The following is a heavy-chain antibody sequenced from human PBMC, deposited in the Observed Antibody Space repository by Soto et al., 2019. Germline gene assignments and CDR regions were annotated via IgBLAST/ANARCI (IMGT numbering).Heavy chain of an antibody. J-gene: IGHJ4*02. CDR1: GFTFRDYT. D-gene: IGHD1-20*01. CDR3: AKDRHPDGIGPSDY. Sequence: EVQLLESGGHLVQPGGSLRLSCAASGFTFRDYTMNWVRQAPGKGLEWVSGILVGGSTYYADSVKGRFTISRDNSKSMLFLQMNSLRAEDSAFYYCAKDRHPDGIGPSDYGGRGNLVTVPS. V-gene: IGHV3-23*01. CDR2: ILVGGST.